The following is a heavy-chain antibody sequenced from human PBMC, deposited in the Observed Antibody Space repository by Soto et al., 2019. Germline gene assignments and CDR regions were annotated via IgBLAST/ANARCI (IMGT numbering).Heavy chain of an antibody. J-gene: IGHJ4*02. Sequence: EVQLLESGGGLVQPGGSLRLSCAASGFTFSSYAMSWVRQAPGKGLEWVSAISGSGGSTYYADSVKGRFTISRDNSKNTLYLQMNSLKAEYKAVYYCALIPSDSSTGPDGYWGQGTLVTVSS. CDR2: ISGSGGST. CDR1: GFTFSSYA. D-gene: IGHD3-22*01. V-gene: IGHV3-23*01. CDR3: ALIPSDSSTGPDGY.